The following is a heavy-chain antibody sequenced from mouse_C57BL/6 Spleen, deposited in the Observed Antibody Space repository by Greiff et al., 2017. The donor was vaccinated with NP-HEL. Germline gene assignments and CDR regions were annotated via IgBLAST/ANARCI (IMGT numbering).Heavy chain of an antibody. CDR3: ARSIYYYGSSYGDFDY. Sequence: QVHVKQPGTELVKPGASVKLSCKASGYTFTSYWMHWVKQRPGQGLEWIGNINPSNGGTNYNEKFKSKATLTVDKSSSTAYMQLSSLTSEDSAVYYCARSIYYYGSSYGDFDYWGQGTTLTVSS. J-gene: IGHJ2*01. CDR1: GYTFTSYW. V-gene: IGHV1-53*01. CDR2: INPSNGGT. D-gene: IGHD1-1*01.